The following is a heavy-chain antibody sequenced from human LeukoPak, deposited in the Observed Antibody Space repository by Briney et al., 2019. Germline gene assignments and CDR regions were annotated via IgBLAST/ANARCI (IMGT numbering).Heavy chain of an antibody. D-gene: IGHD2-8*01. J-gene: IGHJ4*02. CDR1: GFTFSRYW. CDR2: IKQDGSEK. Sequence: PGGSLRLSCAASGFTFSRYWISWVRQAPGKGLEWVANIKQDGSEKYYVDSVKGRFTISRDNAKNSLYLQMNSLRGEDTAVYYCARVSRTNGVCYGFDFWGQGTLVTVSS. V-gene: IGHV3-7*01. CDR3: ARVSRTNGVCYGFDF.